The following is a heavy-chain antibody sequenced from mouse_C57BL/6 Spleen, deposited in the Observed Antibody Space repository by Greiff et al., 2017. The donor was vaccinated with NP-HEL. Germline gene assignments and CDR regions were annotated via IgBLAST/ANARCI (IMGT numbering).Heavy chain of an antibody. CDR3: ARQDGYDPFDY. V-gene: IGHV5-6*01. D-gene: IGHD2-2*01. CDR1: GFTFSSYG. CDR2: ISSGGSYT. Sequence: EVHLVESGGDLVKPGGSLKLSCAASGFTFSSYGMSWVRQTPDKRLEWVATISSGGSYTYYPDSVKGRFTISRDNAKNTLYLQMSSLKSEDTAMYYCARQDGYDPFDYWGQGTTLTVSS. J-gene: IGHJ2*01.